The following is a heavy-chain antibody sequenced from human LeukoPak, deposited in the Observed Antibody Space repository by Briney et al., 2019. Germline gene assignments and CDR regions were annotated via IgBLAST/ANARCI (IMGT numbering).Heavy chain of an antibody. CDR1: GFTFSSYW. D-gene: IGHD6-13*01. J-gene: IGHJ3*01. V-gene: IGHV3-74*01. Sequence: GGSLRLSCAASGFTFSSYWMHWVRQAPGKGLVWVSRINSDGSSTSYADSVKGRFTISRDNAKNTLYLQMNSLRAEDSAVYYCARAPIDSNSWYQAFDLWGQGTMVTVSS. CDR3: ARAPIDSNSWYQAFDL. CDR2: INSDGSST.